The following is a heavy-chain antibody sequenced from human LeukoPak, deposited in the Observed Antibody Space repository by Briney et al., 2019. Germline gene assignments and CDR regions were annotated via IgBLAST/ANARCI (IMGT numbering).Heavy chain of an antibody. CDR1: GFTFSSYA. J-gene: IGHJ6*02. V-gene: IGHV3-23*01. CDR2: ISGSGGST. CDR3: ARLNEPAAPIPYYYYYGMDV. D-gene: IGHD2-2*01. Sequence: PGGSLRLSCAASGFTFSSYAMSWVRQAPGKGLEWVSAISGSGGSTYYADSVKGRFTISRDNSKNTLYLQMNSLRAEDTAVYYCARLNEPAAPIPYYYYYGMDVWGQGTTVTVSS.